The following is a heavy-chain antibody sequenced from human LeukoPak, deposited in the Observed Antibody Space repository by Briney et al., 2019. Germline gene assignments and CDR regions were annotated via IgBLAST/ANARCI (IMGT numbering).Heavy chain of an antibody. CDR1: GGSISSYY. V-gene: IGHV4-59*01. CDR2: IYYSGST. Sequence: SETLSLTCTVSGGSISSYYWSWIRQPPGKGLEWIGYIYYSGSTNYNPSLKSRVTISVDTSKSQFSLKLSSVTAADTAVYYCARGSMADIVGATTVDYWGQGTPVTVSS. D-gene: IGHD1-26*01. J-gene: IGHJ4*02. CDR3: ARGSMADIVGATTVDY.